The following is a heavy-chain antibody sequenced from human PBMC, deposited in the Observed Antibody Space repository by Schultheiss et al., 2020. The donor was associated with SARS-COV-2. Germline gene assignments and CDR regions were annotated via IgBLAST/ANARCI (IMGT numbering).Heavy chain of an antibody. D-gene: IGHD6-19*01. CDR2: IYYSGST. J-gene: IGHJ4*02. CDR1: GGSISSYY. Sequence: SETLSLTCTVSGGSISSYYWSWIRQPPGKGLEWIGYIYYSGSTYYNPSLKSRVTISVDTSKNQFSLKLSSVTAADTAVYYCARHKEQWLVRGDFDYWGQGTLVTVSS. CDR3: ARHKEQWLVRGDFDY. V-gene: IGHV4-59*08.